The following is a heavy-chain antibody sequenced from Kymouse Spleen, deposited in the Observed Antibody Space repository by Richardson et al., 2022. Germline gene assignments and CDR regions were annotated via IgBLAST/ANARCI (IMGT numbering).Heavy chain of an antibody. D-gene: IGHD5-18,IGHD5-18*01. V-gene: IGHV3-73*02. CDR2: IRSKANSYAT. CDR1: GFTFSGSA. J-gene: IGHJ6*02. Sequence: EVQLVESGGGLVQPGGSLKLSCAASGFTFSGSAMHWVRQASGKGLEWVGRIRSKANSYATAYAASVKGRFTISRDDSKNTAYLQMNSLKTEDTAVYYCTSDTAMVGYYYYGMDVWGQGTTVTVSS. CDR3: TSDTAMVGYYYYGMDV.